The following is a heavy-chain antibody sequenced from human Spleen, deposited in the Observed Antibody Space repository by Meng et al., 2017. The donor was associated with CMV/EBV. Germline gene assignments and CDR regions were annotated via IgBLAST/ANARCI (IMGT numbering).Heavy chain of an antibody. J-gene: IGHJ3*02. D-gene: IGHD6-19*01. CDR3: SRSVAGPNDAFDI. CDR1: GFTVSSNY. CDR2: TYSDGST. Sequence: GESLKISCAASGFTVSSNYMTWVRQAPGKGLDWVSVTYSDGSTSFADSVKGRFTVSRDNSKNTLHLQMNSLRVEDTAVYYCSRSVAGPNDAFDIWGQGPMVTVSS. V-gene: IGHV3-53*01.